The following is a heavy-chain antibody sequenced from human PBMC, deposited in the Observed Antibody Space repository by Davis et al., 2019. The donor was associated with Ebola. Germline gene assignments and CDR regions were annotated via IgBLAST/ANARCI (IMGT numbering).Heavy chain of an antibody. J-gene: IGHJ5*02. CDR3: AREIDYYYDGVWANWFDP. CDR1: RGTFSSYA. V-gene: IGHV1-69*13. Sequence: SSVNVPCKASRGTFSSYAISRVRQAPGQGLEWMGGLIPIFGTANYAQKFQGRVTITADESTSTAYMELSSLRSEDTAVYYCAREIDYYYDGVWANWFDPWGQGTLVTVSS. D-gene: IGHD3-22*01. CDR2: LIPIFGTA.